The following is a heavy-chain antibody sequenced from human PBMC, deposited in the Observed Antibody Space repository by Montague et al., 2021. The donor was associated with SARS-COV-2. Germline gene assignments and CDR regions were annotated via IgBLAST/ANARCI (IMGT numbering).Heavy chain of an antibody. Sequence: SETLSLTCTVSGGSIRTSSYYWGWIRQPPGKGLVLFGSIYYSGSTYYHPSLKSRVTISVDTSKNQFSLKLSSVTAADTAVYYCAMLGGALDAFDIWGQGTMVIVSS. D-gene: IGHD2-15*01. J-gene: IGHJ3*02. CDR1: GGSIRTSSYY. CDR2: IYYSGST. V-gene: IGHV4-39*01. CDR3: AMLGGALDAFDI.